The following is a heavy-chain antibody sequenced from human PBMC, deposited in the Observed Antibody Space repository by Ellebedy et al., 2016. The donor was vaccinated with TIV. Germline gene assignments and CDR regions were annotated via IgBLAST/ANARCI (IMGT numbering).Heavy chain of an antibody. CDR2: IWYDGSNK. CDR3: ARGKLMVYAD. CDR1: GFTFSSYG. D-gene: IGHD2-8*01. V-gene: IGHV3-33*08. Sequence: PGGSLRLSCAASGFTFSSYGMHWVRQAPGKGLEWVAVIWYDGSNKYYADSVKGRFTMSRDNSKNTLYLQLNSLRAEDTAVYFCARGKLMVYADWGQGTLVTVSS. J-gene: IGHJ4*02.